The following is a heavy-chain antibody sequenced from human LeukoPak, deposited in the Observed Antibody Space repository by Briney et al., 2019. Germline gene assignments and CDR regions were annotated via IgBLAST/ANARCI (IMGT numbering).Heavy chain of an antibody. Sequence: PGGSLRLSCTVSEFNFRNYAMNWVRQAPGKGLEWVSSISSSSSYIYYADSVKGRFTISRDNAKNSLYLQMNSLRAEDTAVYYCARDTFPWGQGTLVTVSS. CDR3: ARDTFP. V-gene: IGHV3-21*01. CDR1: EFNFRNYA. J-gene: IGHJ5*02. CDR2: ISSSSSYI.